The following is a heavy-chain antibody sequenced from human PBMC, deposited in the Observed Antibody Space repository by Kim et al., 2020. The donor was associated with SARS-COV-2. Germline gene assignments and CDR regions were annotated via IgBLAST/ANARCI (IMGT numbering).Heavy chain of an antibody. Sequence: SYVDSVKGRLIISRDSAKNALYLHMNILRAEDTAVYYCSGEGSVGFDYWGQGTLATVSS. J-gene: IGHJ4*02. CDR3: SGEGSVGFDY. V-gene: IGHV3-7*01.